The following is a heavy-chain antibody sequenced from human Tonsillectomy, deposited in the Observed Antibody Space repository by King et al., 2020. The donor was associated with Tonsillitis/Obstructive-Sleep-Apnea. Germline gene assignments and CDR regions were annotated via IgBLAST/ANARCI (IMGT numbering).Heavy chain of an antibody. CDR2: ISYDGSDK. D-gene: IGHD3-16*01. V-gene: IGHV3-30*04. CDR1: GFTFSSYP. J-gene: IGHJ4*02. CDR3: ARDLGGASGY. Sequence: VQLVESGGGVVQPGRSLRLSCAASGFTFSSYPMHWVRQAPGKGLEWVAVISYDGSDKYYADSVKGRFTISRDNCKNTLYLQMNSLRDEDTAVYHCARDLGGASGYWGQGTLVIVSS.